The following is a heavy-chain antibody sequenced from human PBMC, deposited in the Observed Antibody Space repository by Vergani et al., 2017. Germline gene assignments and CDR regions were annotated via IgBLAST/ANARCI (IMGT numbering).Heavy chain of an antibody. D-gene: IGHD4-23*01. CDR1: GGSISSYY. CDR2: IYYSGST. CDR3: ARGGDYGGSPYFDY. J-gene: IGHJ4*02. V-gene: IGHV4-59*01. Sequence: QVQLQESGPGLVKPSETLSLTCTVSGGSISSYYWSWIRQPPGKGLEWIGYIYYSGSTNYNPSLKSRVTISVDTSKNQFSLKLRSVTAADTAVYYCARGGDYGGSPYFDYWGQGTLVTVSA.